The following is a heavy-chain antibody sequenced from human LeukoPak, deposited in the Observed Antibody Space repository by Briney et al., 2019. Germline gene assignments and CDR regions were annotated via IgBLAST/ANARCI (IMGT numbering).Heavy chain of an antibody. D-gene: IGHD6-6*01. CDR1: GYTFTSYS. Sequence: ASVKVSCKASGYTFTSYSINWVRQAPGQGPEWMGWISTYNGNTNYAQKLQGRVTMTTDTSTSTAYMELRSLRSDDTAVYYCAKDRWRDGSSSFDNWGQGTLVTVSS. J-gene: IGHJ4*02. V-gene: IGHV1-18*01. CDR3: AKDRWRDGSSSFDN. CDR2: ISTYNGNT.